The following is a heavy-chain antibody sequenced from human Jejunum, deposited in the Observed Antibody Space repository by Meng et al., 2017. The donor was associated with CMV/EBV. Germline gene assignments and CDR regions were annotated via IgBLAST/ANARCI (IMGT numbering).Heavy chain of an antibody. Sequence: ASGLTFRNSAMRWVRQALGKGLEWVSSISGSGGDKFYADSVRGRFTISRDNSKNTVYLQMNGLGAEDTAVYYCTKGVSGPLYYFDHWGQGMLVTVSS. D-gene: IGHD2-15*01. V-gene: IGHV3-23*01. CDR1: GLTFRNSA. CDR2: ISGSGGDK. J-gene: IGHJ4*02. CDR3: TKGVSGPLYYFDH.